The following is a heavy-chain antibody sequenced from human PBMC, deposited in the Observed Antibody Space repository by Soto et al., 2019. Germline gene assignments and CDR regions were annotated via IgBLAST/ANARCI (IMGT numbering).Heavy chain of an antibody. D-gene: IGHD5-12*01. J-gene: IGHJ6*02. CDR2: IWYDGSNK. Sequence: GGSLRLSCAASGFTFSSYGMHWVRQAPGKGLEWVAVIWYDGSNKYYADSVKGRFTISRDNSKNTLYLQMNSLRAEDTAVYYCARDQVDTTQYYYGMDVWGQGTTVTVSS. CDR3: ARDQVDTTQYYYGMDV. V-gene: IGHV3-33*01. CDR1: GFTFSSYG.